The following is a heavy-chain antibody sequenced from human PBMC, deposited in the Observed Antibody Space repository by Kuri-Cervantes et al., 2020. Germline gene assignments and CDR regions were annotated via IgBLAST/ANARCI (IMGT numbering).Heavy chain of an antibody. Sequence: GESLKISCAASGFTLSSYAMHWVRQAPGKGLEWVAVISKDGSNKYYADSVKGRFTISRDNSKNTLYLQLNSLRAEDTAVYYCAREGYDYVWGSYRYFDYWGQGTLVTVSS. CDR3: AREGYDYVWGSYRYFDY. CDR1: GFTLSSYA. D-gene: IGHD3-16*02. J-gene: IGHJ4*02. CDR2: ISKDGSNK. V-gene: IGHV3-30-3*01.